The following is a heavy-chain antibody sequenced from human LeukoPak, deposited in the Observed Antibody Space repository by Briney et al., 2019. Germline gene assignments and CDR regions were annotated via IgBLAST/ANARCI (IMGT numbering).Heavy chain of an antibody. Sequence: ASVKVSCKASGYTFTGYYMHWVRQAPGQGLEWMGWINPNSGGTNYAQKFQGRVTMTRDTSISTAYMELSRLRSDDTAVYYCAKPGEVLWFGESYYFDYWGQGTLVTVSS. CDR3: AKPGEVLWFGESYYFDY. D-gene: IGHD3-10*01. V-gene: IGHV1-2*02. J-gene: IGHJ4*02. CDR2: INPNSGGT. CDR1: GYTFTGYY.